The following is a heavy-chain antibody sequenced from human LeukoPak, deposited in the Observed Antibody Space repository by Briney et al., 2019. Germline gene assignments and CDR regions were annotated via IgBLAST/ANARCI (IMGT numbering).Heavy chain of an antibody. CDR2: IYYSGST. J-gene: IGHJ4*02. CDR3: ARDGVGFDY. V-gene: IGHV4-59*01. Sequence: SETLSLTCTVSGGSISSYYWSWIRQPPGKGLEWIGYIYYSGSTNYNPSLKSRVTISVDTSKNQFSLKLSSVTAANTAVYYCARDGVGFDYWGQGTLVTVSS. CDR1: GGSISSYY.